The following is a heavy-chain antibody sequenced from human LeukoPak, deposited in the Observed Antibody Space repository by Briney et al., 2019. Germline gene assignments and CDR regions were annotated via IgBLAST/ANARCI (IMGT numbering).Heavy chain of an antibody. V-gene: IGHV3-21*04. J-gene: IGHJ4*02. Sequence: PGGSLRLSCAASGFTFSSYSMNWVRQAPGKGLEWVSSISPSSSYIYYADSVKGRFTISRDNAKNSLYLQMNSLRAEDTAVYYCARFRAGNGYKLDYWGQGTLVTVSS. CDR3: ARFRAGNGYKLDY. CDR1: GFTFSSYS. D-gene: IGHD5-24*01. CDR2: ISPSSSYI.